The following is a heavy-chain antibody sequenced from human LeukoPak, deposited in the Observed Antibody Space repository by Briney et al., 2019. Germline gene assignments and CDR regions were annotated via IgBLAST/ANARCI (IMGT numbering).Heavy chain of an antibody. D-gene: IGHD3-10*01. CDR2: INPNSGGT. CDR1: LYIVTCYY. V-gene: IGHV1-2*02. J-gene: IGHJ4*02. Sequence: APVKVSCKAALYIVTCYYMHGVPRAPGQGLEWMGWINPNSGGTNYAQKFQGRVTMTRDTSISTAYMELSRLRYDDTAVYYCAFGVEFGEGWGQGTLVTVSS. CDR3: AFGVEFGEG.